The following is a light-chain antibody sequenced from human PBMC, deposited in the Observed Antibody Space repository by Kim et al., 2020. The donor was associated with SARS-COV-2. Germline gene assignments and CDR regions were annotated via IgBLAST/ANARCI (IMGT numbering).Light chain of an antibody. Sequence: SASPEDRPTLPCRAGQIVGSQIAWYQQNPGQAPRLLIYGASTRATGIPARCSGSESGTEFTLTNSSLQSEDFAVYYCQQYNDWLYTFGQGTKLEI. V-gene: IGKV3-15*01. J-gene: IGKJ2*01. CDR3: QQYNDWLYT. CDR2: GAS. CDR1: QIVGSQ.